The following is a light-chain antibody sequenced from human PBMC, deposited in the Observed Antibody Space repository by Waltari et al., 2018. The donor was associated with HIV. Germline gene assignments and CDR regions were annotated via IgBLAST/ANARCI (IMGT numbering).Light chain of an antibody. Sequence: QSALTQPPSASGSPGQSLTISCTGTSSDVGGYNYVSWYQQHPGKAPTLMIYEVTKRPSGGPDRVSGSKSGNTASLTVSGLQAEDEAEYYCSSYVGSSNVVFGGGTKLTVL. CDR3: SSYVGSSNVV. V-gene: IGLV2-8*01. CDR1: SSDVGGYNY. J-gene: IGLJ2*01. CDR2: EVT.